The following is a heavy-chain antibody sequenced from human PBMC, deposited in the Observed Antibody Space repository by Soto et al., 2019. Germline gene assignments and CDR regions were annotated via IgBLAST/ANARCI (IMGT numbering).Heavy chain of an antibody. CDR1: GFTFMTYG. CDR2: ISSGGDTI. CDR3: ARCSGNSCYSYGVDV. V-gene: IGHV3-48*02. J-gene: IGHJ6*02. Sequence: GGFLNLSCVASGFTFMTYGMVWVRQAPGKGLEWVSYISSGGDTIYYADSVKGRFTISRDNAKNSLFLQMNSLRDEDTAVYYCARCSGNSCYSYGVDVWGQGTTVTVSS. D-gene: IGHD2-15*01.